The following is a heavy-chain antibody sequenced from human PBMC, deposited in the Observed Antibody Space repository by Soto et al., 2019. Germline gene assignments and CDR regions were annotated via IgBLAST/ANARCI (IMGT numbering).Heavy chain of an antibody. Sequence: AVSLILSCAGSGFTFSSYAMSWVRQAPGKGLEWVSDISGSSSTTYYADYVKGRFTISRDNAKDSLYLQMNSLRDEDTAVYYCARDFRAYGVDVWGQGTTVTVSS. CDR1: GFTFSSYA. J-gene: IGHJ6*02. CDR2: ISGSSSTT. CDR3: ARDFRAYGVDV. V-gene: IGHV3-48*02. D-gene: IGHD3-10*01.